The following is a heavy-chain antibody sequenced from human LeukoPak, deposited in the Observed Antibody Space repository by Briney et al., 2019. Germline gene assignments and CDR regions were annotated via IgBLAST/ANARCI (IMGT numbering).Heavy chain of an antibody. CDR2: IYSGGST. CDR3: ARSEFRYYYDY. CDR1: GFAVSSNY. Sequence: GGSLRLSCAASGFAVSSNYMSWVRQAPGKGLEWVSVIYSGGSTYYADSVKGRFTISRDNSKNTLYLQMNSLRAEDTAVYYCARSEFRYYYDYWGQGTLVTVSS. J-gene: IGHJ4*02. V-gene: IGHV3-66*01. D-gene: IGHD3-22*01.